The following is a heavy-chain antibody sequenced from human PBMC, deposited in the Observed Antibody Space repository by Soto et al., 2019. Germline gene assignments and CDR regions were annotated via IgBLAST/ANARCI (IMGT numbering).Heavy chain of an antibody. CDR2: ISYDGSNK. Sequence: GGSLRLSCAASGFTFSSYAMHWVRQAPGKGLEWVAVISYDGSNKYYADSVKGRFTISRDNSKNTLYLQMNSLRAEDTAVYYCVEGYYDSSGYYGSNYWGQGTLVTVSS. J-gene: IGHJ4*02. V-gene: IGHV3-30-3*01. CDR3: VEGYYDSSGYYGSNY. CDR1: GFTFSSYA. D-gene: IGHD3-22*01.